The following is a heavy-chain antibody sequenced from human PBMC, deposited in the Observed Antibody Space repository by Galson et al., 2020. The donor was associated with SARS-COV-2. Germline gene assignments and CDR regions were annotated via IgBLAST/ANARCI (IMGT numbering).Heavy chain of an antibody. CDR2: FSGSGGVT. D-gene: IGHD3-10*01. V-gene: IGHV3-23*01. J-gene: IGHJ4*02. CDR1: GFTFRSYA. CDR3: ARGGLFGELLVSFDY. Sequence: PGGSLRLSCAASGFTFRSYAMNWVRQAPGKGLEWVSVFSGSGGVTYYADSVKGRFTVSRDDSKNTLYLQMNSLRAEDTAVCYCARGGLFGELLVSFDYWGQGTLVTVSS.